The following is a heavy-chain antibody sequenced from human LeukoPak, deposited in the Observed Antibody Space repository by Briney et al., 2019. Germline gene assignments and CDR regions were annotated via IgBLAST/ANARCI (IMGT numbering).Heavy chain of an antibody. Sequence: SETLSLTCTVSGGSISSYYWSWIRQPPGKGKEWIGYISTSGSTNSNPSLKSRVTISVDTSKNQFSLNLSSVTAADTAVYYCAREERDKSWYVVGDYWGQGTLVTVSS. CDR1: GGSISSYY. V-gene: IGHV4-4*09. D-gene: IGHD6-13*01. CDR3: AREERDKSWYVVGDY. CDR2: ISTSGST. J-gene: IGHJ4*02.